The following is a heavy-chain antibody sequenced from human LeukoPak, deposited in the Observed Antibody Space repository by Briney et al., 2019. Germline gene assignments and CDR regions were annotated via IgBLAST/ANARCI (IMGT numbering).Heavy chain of an antibody. Sequence: GASVKVSCKASGYTFTGYYMHWVRQAPGQGLEWMGWINPNSGGTNYAQKFQGRVTMTRDTSISTAYMELSRLRSDDTAVYYCARYWVTYSGSCMDVWGKGTTVTVSS. CDR1: GYTFTGYY. D-gene: IGHD1-26*01. CDR2: INPNSGGT. V-gene: IGHV1-2*02. J-gene: IGHJ6*03. CDR3: ARYWVTYSGSCMDV.